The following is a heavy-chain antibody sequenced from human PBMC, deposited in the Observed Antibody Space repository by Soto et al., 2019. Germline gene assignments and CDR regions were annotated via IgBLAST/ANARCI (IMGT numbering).Heavy chain of an antibody. D-gene: IGHD5-18*01. Sequence: GGSLRPSCSASGFTFRSYGMHWVRQAPGKGLEWVAVIWYDGSNKYYADSVKGRFTISRDNSKNTLYLQMNSLRAEDTAVYYCARGGYSYDINVYWGPRTPITVFS. CDR2: IWYDGSNK. V-gene: IGHV3-33*01. J-gene: IGHJ4*02. CDR1: GFTFRSYG. CDR3: ARGGYSYDINVY.